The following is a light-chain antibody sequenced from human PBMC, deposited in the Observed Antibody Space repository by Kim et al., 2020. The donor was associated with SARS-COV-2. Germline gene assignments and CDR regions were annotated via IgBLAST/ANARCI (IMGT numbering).Light chain of an antibody. V-gene: IGKV6-21*01. CDR3: HQSSTLPYT. Sequence: SVAQKDKVTISWRASQVVSIVLHLYQQKPDQSPKLLMKYASESVSGVPSRFSGSGSGTDFTLTINSLEAEDAATYYCHQSSTLPYTFGQGTKLEI. J-gene: IGKJ2*01. CDR2: YAS. CDR1: QVVSIV.